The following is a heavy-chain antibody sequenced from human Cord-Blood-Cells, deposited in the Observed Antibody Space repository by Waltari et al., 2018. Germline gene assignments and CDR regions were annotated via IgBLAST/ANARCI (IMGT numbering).Heavy chain of an antibody. CDR1: GDSVSSNSAA. Sequence: QVQLQQSGPGLVKPSQTLSLTCALSGDSVSSNSAAWNGIRQSSPRGLAWLGRTYYRSKWYNDYSVSVKSRITINPDTSKNQFSLQLNSVTPEDTAVYYCARDVNSSSWYGFDYWGQGTLVTVSS. D-gene: IGHD6-13*01. CDR3: ARDVNSSSWYGFDY. J-gene: IGHJ4*02. CDR2: TYYRSKWYN. V-gene: IGHV6-1*01.